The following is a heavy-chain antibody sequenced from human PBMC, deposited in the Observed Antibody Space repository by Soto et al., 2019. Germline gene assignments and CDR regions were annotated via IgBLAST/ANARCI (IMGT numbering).Heavy chain of an antibody. D-gene: IGHD3-9*01. V-gene: IGHV4-59*04. CDR3: ARYRTSVLTQAYFQL. Sequence: SETLDLTCTISGGSITNYHWSWIRQPPGKGLEWIGSIYYSGSTYNNPSLRSRVSMSIDTSKDQFSLKLKSVTAADTALYFCARYRTSVLTQAYFQLRGPGALITVAS. J-gene: IGHJ1*01. CDR2: IYYSGST. CDR1: GGSITNYH.